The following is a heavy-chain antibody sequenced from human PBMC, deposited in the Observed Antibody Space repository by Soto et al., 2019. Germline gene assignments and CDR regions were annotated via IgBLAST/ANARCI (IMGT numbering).Heavy chain of an antibody. CDR1: VDSISRDNYY. CDR3: DGYCSGGSCYSGGAFDI. V-gene: IGHV4-30-4*01. Sequence: SETLSLTCTVYVDSISRDNYYWSWIRQPPGKGLEWIGYIYYSGSTYYNPSLKSRVTISVDTSKNQFSLKLSSVTAADTAVYYCDGYCSGGSCYSGGAFDIWGQGTMVT. CDR2: IYYSGST. J-gene: IGHJ3*02. D-gene: IGHD2-15*01.